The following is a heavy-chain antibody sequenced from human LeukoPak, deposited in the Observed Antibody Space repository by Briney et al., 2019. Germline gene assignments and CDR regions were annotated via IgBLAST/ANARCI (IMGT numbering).Heavy chain of an antibody. V-gene: IGHV3-23*01. CDR1: GFTFSSYS. J-gene: IGHJ4*02. CDR2: VSDSGGGT. D-gene: IGHD6-13*01. CDR3: AKDYSSSWYVDY. Sequence: GGSLRLSCTASGFTFSSYSMNWVRQAPGKGLEWVSGVSDSGGGTYYADSVKGRFTISRDYSKNTLYLQMNSLRAEDTAIYYCAKDYSSSWYVDYWGQGTLVTVSS.